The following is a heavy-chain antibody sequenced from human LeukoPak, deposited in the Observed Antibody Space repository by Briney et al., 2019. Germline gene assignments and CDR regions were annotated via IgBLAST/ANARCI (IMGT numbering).Heavy chain of an antibody. CDR1: GGSISSYY. V-gene: IGHV4-4*07. CDR3: ARENSGSYREFDY. J-gene: IGHJ4*02. CDR2: IYTSGST. Sequence: SETLSLTCTVSGGSISSYYWSWLRQPPGKGLEWIGRIYTSGSTNYNASLTSRVSTSVDTSKNQFSLKLSSVTAADTAVFYCARENSGSYREFDYWGQGTLVTVSS. D-gene: IGHD1-26*01.